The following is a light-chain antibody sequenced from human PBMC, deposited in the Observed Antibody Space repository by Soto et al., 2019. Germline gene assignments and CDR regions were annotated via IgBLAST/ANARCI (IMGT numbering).Light chain of an antibody. J-gene: IGKJ4*01. CDR1: QSDGNNF. Sequence: EIVLTQSPGTLSLSPGDGAALSCRTSQSDGNNFLGWYQQKPGQSPRLLIYHAFNRATGIPDRFSGTASGTDFTLIITMLEPEDFAVYFCHQYATAPLTVGGGTKVEIK. V-gene: IGKV3-20*01. CDR3: HQYATAPLT. CDR2: HAF.